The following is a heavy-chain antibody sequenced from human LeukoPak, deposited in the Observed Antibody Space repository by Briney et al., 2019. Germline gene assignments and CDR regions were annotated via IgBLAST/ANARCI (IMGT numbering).Heavy chain of an antibody. CDR1: GYSFTSYW. CDR3: ARQRAHLHNWFDP. CDR2: IYPGDSDT. V-gene: IGHV5-51*01. Sequence: GESLKISCKGSGYSFTSYWIGWVRQLPGKGLEWMGIIYPGDSDTRYSPSFQGQVTISADKSISTAYLQWSSLKASDTAMYYCARQRAHLHNWFDPWGQGTLVTVSS. J-gene: IGHJ5*02.